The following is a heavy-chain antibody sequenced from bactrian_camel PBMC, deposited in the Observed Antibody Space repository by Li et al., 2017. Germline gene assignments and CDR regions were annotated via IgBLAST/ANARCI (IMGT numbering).Heavy chain of an antibody. CDR3: AADAGPCLGRRTWTSAYRYDY. CDR1: GITFSRHD. CDR2: IDVDGRT. Sequence: VQLVESGGGLVQPGGSRRLSGVASGITFSRHDVSCVRQAPGKEVEWVAGIDVDGRTTVADSVKGRFAIWQDNAKATVYLEINYLRPEDSAMYYCAADAGPCLGRRTWTSAYRYDYWGQGTQVTVS. V-gene: IGHV3S10*01. D-gene: IGHD1*01. J-gene: IGHJ4*01.